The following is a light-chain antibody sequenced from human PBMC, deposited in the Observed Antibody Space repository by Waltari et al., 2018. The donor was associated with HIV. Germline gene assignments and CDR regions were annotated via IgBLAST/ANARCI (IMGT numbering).Light chain of an antibody. V-gene: IGLV1-40*01. CDR1: GSNLGANYD. Sequence: QSVLTQPPSVSGAPGQRVTISCTGSGSNLGANYDVHWYQPLPGSPPQLAIDGNSNRPAGLFDRFSGSKSGTSASLAIIGLQADDEADYYCQSFDNSLGAYVFGTGTKVTVL. CDR2: GNS. CDR3: QSFDNSLGAYV. J-gene: IGLJ1*01.